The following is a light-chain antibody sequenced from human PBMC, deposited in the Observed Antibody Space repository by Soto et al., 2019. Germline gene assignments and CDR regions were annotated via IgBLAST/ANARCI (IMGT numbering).Light chain of an antibody. CDR2: DAS. CDR3: QQRSNWPPWT. Sequence: EIVLTQSPATLSLSPGERATXSCRASQSVSSYLAWYQQKPGQAPRLLIYDASNRATGIPARFSGSGSGTDFTLTISSLEPEDFAVYYCQQRSNWPPWTFGQGTKVEIK. V-gene: IGKV3-11*01. J-gene: IGKJ1*01. CDR1: QSVSSY.